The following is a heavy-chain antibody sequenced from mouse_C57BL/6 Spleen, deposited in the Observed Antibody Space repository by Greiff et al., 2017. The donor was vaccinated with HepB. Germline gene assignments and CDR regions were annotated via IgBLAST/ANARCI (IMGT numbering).Heavy chain of an antibody. Sequence: VHLVESGPGLVAPSQSLSITCTVSGFSLTSYGVSWVRQPPGKGLEWLGVIWGDGSTNYHSALISRLSISKDNSKSQVFLKLNSLQTDDTATYYCAKQGDYYGSSYGGYWYFDVWGTGTTVTVSS. CDR3: AKQGDYYGSSYGGYWYFDV. CDR2: IWGDGST. D-gene: IGHD1-1*01. V-gene: IGHV2-3*01. J-gene: IGHJ1*03. CDR1: GFSLTSYG.